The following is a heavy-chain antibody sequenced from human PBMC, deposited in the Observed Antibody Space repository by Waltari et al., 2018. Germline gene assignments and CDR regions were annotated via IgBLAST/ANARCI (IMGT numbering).Heavy chain of an antibody. CDR2: MYSGGST. V-gene: IGHV3-53*02. CDR1: GFTVSSNY. Sequence: EVQLVETGGGLIQPGGSLRLSCAASGFTVSSNYMSWVRQAPGKGLEWVSVMYSGGSTYYADSVKGRFTISRDNSKNTLYLQMNSLRAEDTAVYYCARDPYCSGGSCYGGAFDIWGQGTMVTVSS. CDR3: ARDPYCSGGSCYGGAFDI. J-gene: IGHJ3*02. D-gene: IGHD2-15*01.